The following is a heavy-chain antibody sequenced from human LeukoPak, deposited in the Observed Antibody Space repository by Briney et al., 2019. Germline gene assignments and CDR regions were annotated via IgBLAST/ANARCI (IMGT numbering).Heavy chain of an antibody. CDR1: GGSFSGYY. D-gene: IGHD5-12*01. V-gene: IGHV4-34*01. CDR3: ARVASGGYSGYRF. J-gene: IGHJ4*02. CDR2: INHSGST. Sequence: PSETLFLTCAVYGGSFSGYYWSWIRQPPGKGLEWIGEINHSGSTNYNPSLKSRVTISVDTSKNQFSLKLSSVTAADTAVYYCARVASGGYSGYRFWGQGTLVTVSS.